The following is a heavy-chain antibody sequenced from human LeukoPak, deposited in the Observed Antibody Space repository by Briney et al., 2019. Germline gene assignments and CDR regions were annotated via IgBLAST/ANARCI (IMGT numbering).Heavy chain of an antibody. CDR2: IYSGGST. CDR1: GFTVSSNY. D-gene: IGHD4-17*01. Sequence: GGSLRLSCAASGFTVSSNYLSWVRQAPGKGLEWVSVIYSGGSTYYADSVKGRFTISRDNSKNTLYLQMNSLRAEDTAVYYCARGYYDYGDYGGYWGQGTLVTVSP. V-gene: IGHV3-66*02. CDR3: ARGYYDYGDYGGY. J-gene: IGHJ4*02.